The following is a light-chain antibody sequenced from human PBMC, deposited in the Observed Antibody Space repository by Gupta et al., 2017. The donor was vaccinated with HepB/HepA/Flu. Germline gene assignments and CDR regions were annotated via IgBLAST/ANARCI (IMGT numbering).Light chain of an antibody. Sequence: SVLTQPPSASVPPGQRVTISCSGSISNIGRNTVNWYQQLPGTAPKLLIYSNNQRPSGVPDRFSGSKSGTSASLAISGLQSEDEADYYCAAWDDSRNGVVFGGGTKLTVL. CDR3: AAWDDSRNGVV. V-gene: IGLV1-44*01. CDR2: SNN. J-gene: IGLJ2*01. CDR1: ISNIGRNT.